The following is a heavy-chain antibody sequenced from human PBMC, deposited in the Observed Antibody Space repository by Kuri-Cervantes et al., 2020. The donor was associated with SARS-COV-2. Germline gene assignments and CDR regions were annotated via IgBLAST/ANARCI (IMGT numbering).Heavy chain of an antibody. CDR3: AKDMDYGEWMTANNYYYGMDV. Sequence: GESLKISCAASGFTFSSYGMHWVRQAPGKGLEWVAVISYDGSNKYYADSVKGRLTISRDNSKNTLYLQMNSLRAEDTAVYYCAKDMDYGEWMTANNYYYGMDVWGQGTTVTVSS. CDR2: ISYDGSNK. J-gene: IGHJ6*02. D-gene: IGHD4-17*01. CDR1: GFTFSSYG. V-gene: IGHV3-30*18.